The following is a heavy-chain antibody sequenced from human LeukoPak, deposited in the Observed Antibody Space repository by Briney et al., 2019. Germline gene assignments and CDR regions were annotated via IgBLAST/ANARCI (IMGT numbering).Heavy chain of an antibody. CDR1: GYTLTELS. V-gene: IGHV1-24*01. CDR2: FDPEDGET. CDR3: ATQSGSYYEIDY. D-gene: IGHD1-26*01. Sequence: ASVKVSXKVSGYTLTELSMHWVRQAPGKGLEWIGGFDPEDGETIYAQKFQGRVTMTEDTSTDTAYMELSSLRSEDTAVYYCATQSGSYYEIDYWGQGTLVTVSS. J-gene: IGHJ4*02.